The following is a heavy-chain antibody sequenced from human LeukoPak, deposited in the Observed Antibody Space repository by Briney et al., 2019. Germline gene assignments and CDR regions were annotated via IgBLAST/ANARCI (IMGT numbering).Heavy chain of an antibody. CDR2: IYSGGST. J-gene: IGHJ4*02. V-gene: IGHV3-53*01. CDR3: ASPTSDYYASPFDF. Sequence: PGGSLRLSCAASGFSVSSSYMSWVRQAPGKGLEWVSVIYSGGSTYYADSVKGRFTISRDNSRTTLYLQMNSLRAEDTAVYYCASPTSDYYASPFDFWGQGTLVTVSP. CDR1: GFSVSSSY. D-gene: IGHD3-22*01.